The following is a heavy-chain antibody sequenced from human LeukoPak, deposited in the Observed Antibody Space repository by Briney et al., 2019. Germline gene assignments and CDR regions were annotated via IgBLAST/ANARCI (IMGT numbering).Heavy chain of an antibody. CDR2: INPNSGGT. V-gene: IGHV1-2*02. CDR1: GYTFTGYY. J-gene: IGHJ4*02. Sequence: ASVKVSCKASGYTFTGYYMHWVRQAPGQGLEWMGWINPNSGGTNYAKKFQGRVTMTRDTSTTTVYMELTGLTSDDTATYYCARDEIFGVGTHFDYWGQGTPVIVSS. D-gene: IGHD3-3*01. CDR3: ARDEIFGVGTHFDY.